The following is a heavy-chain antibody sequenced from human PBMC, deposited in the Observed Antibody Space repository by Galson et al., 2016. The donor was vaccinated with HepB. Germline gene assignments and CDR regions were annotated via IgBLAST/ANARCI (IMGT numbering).Heavy chain of an antibody. CDR2: IPYSGRT. D-gene: IGHD3-16*01. CDR3: AGGITYVFDF. V-gene: IGHV4-59*08. Sequence: SETLSLTCTVSGGSISSYYWNWIRQSPGKGLEWIGFIPYSGRTNYNPSLTSRVPTSVDTSKNQCSLTLSSVTDADTAVYYCAGGITYVFDFWGQGALVTVSS. J-gene: IGHJ3*01. CDR1: GGSISSYY.